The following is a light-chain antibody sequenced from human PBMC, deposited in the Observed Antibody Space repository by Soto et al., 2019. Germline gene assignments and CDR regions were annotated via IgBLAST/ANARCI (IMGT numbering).Light chain of an antibody. CDR3: SSYGGYNNVV. CDR2: EVN. V-gene: IGLV2-8*01. J-gene: IGLJ1*01. CDR1: SSDVGGYNY. Sequence: ALTQPPSASGSPGQSVTISCTGTSSDVGGYNYVSWFQQHPGKTPKLIIHEVNQRPSGVPDRFSGSKSGNTASLTVSGLQAEDEGTYYCSSYGGYNNVVFGTGTKVTVL.